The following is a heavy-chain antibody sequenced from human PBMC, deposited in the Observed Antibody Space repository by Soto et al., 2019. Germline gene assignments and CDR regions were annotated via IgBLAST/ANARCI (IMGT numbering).Heavy chain of an antibody. CDR2: ISSSSSYI. CDR3: ARGFETGIVGATVNY. J-gene: IGHJ4*02. Sequence: GGSLRLSCAASGFTFSSYSMNWVRQAPGKGLEWVSSISSSSSYIYYADSVKGRFTISRDNAKNSLYLQMNSLRAEDTAVYYCARGFETGIVGATVNYWRQGTLVTVSS. D-gene: IGHD1-26*01. V-gene: IGHV3-21*01. CDR1: GFTFSSYS.